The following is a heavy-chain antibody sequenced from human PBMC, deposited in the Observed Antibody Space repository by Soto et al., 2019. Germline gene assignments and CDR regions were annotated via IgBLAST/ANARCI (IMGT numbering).Heavy chain of an antibody. CDR2: IIPILGIA. V-gene: IGHV1-69*04. Sequence: ASVKVSCKASGGTFSSYTISWVRQAPGQGLEWMGRIIPILGIANYAQKFQGRVTITADKSTSTALMELSSLRSEDTAVYYCSRDGECSEYYYSYYMDVWGKGTPVTVSS. CDR3: SRDGECSEYYYSYYMDV. J-gene: IGHJ6*03. D-gene: IGHD3-10*01. CDR1: GGTFSSYT.